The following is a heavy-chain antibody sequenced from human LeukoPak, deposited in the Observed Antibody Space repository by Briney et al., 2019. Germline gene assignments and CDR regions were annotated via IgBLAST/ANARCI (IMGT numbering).Heavy chain of an antibody. D-gene: IGHD6-13*01. CDR3: ARIELEQGSWYKGNAFDI. J-gene: IGHJ3*02. CDR1: GGSISSSSYY. CDR2: IYYSGST. Sequence: PSETLSLTCTVSGGSISSSSYYWGWIRQPPGKGLEWIGSIYYSGSTYYNPSLKSRVTISVDTSKNQFSLKLSSVTAADTAVYYCARIELEQGSWYKGNAFDIWGQGTMVTVSS. V-gene: IGHV4-39*01.